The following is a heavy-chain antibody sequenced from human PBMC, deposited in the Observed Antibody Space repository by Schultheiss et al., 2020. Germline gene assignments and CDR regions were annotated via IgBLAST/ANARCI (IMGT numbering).Heavy chain of an antibody. CDR1: GFTFSSYW. CDR3: AREGVGSSWGDYYYYGMDV. D-gene: IGHD6-13*01. J-gene: IGHJ6*02. V-gene: IGHV3-74*01. CDR2: INSDGSST. Sequence: GGSLRLSCAASGFTFSSYWMHWVRQAPGKGLVWVSRINSDGSSTSYADSVKGRFTISRDNSKNTLYLQMNSLRAEDTAVYYCAREGVGSSWGDYYYYGMDVWGQGTTVTVSS.